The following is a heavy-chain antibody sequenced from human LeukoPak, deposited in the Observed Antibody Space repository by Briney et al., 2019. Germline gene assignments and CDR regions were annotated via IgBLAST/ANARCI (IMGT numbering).Heavy chain of an antibody. CDR1: GGSISSGGYY. J-gene: IGHJ4*02. V-gene: IGHV4-31*03. Sequence: IPSETLSLTCTVSGGSISSGGYYWSWIRQHPGKGLEWIGYIYYSGSTYYNPSLKSRVTISVDTSKNQFSLKLSSVTAADTAVYYCARGAQAWQLVPFDFWGQGALVAVSS. CDR3: ARGAQAWQLVPFDF. D-gene: IGHD6-13*01. CDR2: IYYSGST.